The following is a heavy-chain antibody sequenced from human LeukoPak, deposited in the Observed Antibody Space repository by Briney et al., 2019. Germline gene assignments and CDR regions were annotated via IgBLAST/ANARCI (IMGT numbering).Heavy chain of an antibody. CDR2: FYPDDSET. CDR1: GYNFTSYW. CDR3: ANSVAAAGTALDY. D-gene: IGHD6-25*01. Sequence: GESLKISCKASGYNFTSYWIAWVRQMPGKGLEWMGIFYPDDSETRYSPSFQGQVTISADKSTSAAYLQWTSLKASDTAMYYCANSVAAAGTALDYWGQGTLVTVSS. V-gene: IGHV5-51*01. J-gene: IGHJ4*02.